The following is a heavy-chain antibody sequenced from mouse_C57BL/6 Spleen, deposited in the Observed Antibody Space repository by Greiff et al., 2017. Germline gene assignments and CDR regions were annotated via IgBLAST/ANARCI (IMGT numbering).Heavy chain of an antibody. CDR3: VRDYYGFDY. D-gene: IGHD1-1*01. Sequence: EVKVEESGGGLVQPKGSLKLSCAASGFSFNTYAMNWVRQAPGKGLEWVARIRSKSNNYATYYADSVKDRFTISRDDSESMLYLQMNNLKTEDTAMYYCVRDYYGFDYWGQGTTLTVSS. CDR1: GFSFNTYA. J-gene: IGHJ2*01. V-gene: IGHV10-1*01. CDR2: IRSKSNNYAT.